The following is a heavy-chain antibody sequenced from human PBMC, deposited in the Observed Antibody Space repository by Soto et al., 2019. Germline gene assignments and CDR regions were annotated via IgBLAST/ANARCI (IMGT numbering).Heavy chain of an antibody. CDR1: GGSISSGGYS. J-gene: IGHJ4*02. V-gene: IGHV4-30-2*01. Sequence: QLQLQESGSGLVKPSQTLSLTCAVSGGSISSGGYSWSWIRQPPGKGLEWIGYIYHSGSTYYNPSLKSRLTISVARPKNQFSLKLSSVTAADTAVYYCVAGGGLPRYYWGQGTLVTVSS. CDR2: IYHSGST. CDR3: VAGGGLPRYY. D-gene: IGHD5-12*01.